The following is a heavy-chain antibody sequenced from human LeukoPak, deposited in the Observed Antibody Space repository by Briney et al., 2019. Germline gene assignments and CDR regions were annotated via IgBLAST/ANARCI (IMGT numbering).Heavy chain of an antibody. CDR1: GFTFSSYW. Sequence: LGGSLRLSCAASGFTFSSYWMSWVRQAPGKGLEWVANIKQDGSEKYYVDSVKGRFTISRDNAKNSLYLQMNSLRAEDTAVYYCARTDSGSYYGMDVWGQGTTVTVSS. D-gene: IGHD1-26*01. CDR3: ARTDSGSYYGMDV. V-gene: IGHV3-7*03. CDR2: IKQDGSEK. J-gene: IGHJ6*02.